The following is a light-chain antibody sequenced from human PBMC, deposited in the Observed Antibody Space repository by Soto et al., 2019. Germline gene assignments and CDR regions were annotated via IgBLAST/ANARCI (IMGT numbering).Light chain of an antibody. J-gene: IGLJ6*01. V-gene: IGLV2-14*01. CDR3: SSYTTRSTLV. CDR2: DVT. Sequence: QSVLTQPASVSGFPGQSITISCTGNSSDVGAYDFVSWYQHYPGKAPKLVTFDVTHRPPGISDRFSGSKSANTASLTISGLQAEDEAFYYCSSYTTRSTLVFGGGTKVTVL. CDR1: SSDVGAYDF.